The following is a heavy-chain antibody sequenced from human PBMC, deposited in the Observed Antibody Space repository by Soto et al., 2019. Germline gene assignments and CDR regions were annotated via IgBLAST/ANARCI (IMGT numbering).Heavy chain of an antibody. CDR2: ISSSGATI. V-gene: IGHV3-48*03. CDR3: ANQLLNYFDD. Sequence: EVQLVESGGGLVQPGGSLRLSCAASGFIFSSHEMNWVRQAPGKGLEWVSYISSSGATIYYADSVKGRFTISRDNAKNSLYLQMRSMRAEDTAVYYCANQLLNYFDDWGQGTLVTVS. CDR1: GFIFSSHE. J-gene: IGHJ4*02. D-gene: IGHD2-2*01.